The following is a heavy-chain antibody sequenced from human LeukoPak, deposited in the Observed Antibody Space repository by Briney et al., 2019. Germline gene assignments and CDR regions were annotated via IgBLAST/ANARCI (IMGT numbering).Heavy chain of an antibody. D-gene: IGHD3-10*01. J-gene: IGHJ4*02. CDR3: ATISFGDLGGYFDY. CDR1: GFTFTDYA. V-gene: IGHV3-23*01. Sequence: GGSLRLSCVASGFTFTDYALAWVRQAPGKGLEWVSRISAGGGTTYYADSVKDRFTISRENSKNTVYLQISSLRAEDTARYYCATISFGDLGGYFDYWGQGNLVTVSS. CDR2: ISAGGGTT.